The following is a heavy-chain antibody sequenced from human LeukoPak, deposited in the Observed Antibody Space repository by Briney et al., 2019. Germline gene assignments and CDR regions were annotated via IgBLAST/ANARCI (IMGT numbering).Heavy chain of an antibody. V-gene: IGHV3-21*01. Sequence: PGGSLRLSCAASGFTFSSYSMNWVRQALGKGLEWVSSISSSSSYIYYADSVKGRFTISRDNAKNSLYLQMNSLRAEDTAVYYCARNIRNYGVDYWGQGTLVTVSS. CDR2: ISSSSSYI. D-gene: IGHD4-17*01. CDR1: GFTFSSYS. CDR3: ARNIRNYGVDY. J-gene: IGHJ4*02.